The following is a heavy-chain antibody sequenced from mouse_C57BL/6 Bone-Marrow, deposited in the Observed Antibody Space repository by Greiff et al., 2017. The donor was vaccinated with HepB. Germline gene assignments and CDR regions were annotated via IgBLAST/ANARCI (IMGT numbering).Heavy chain of an antibody. Sequence: EVQRVESGGGLVQPKGSLKLSCAASGFSFNTYAMNWVRQAPGKGLEWVARIRSKSNNYATYYADSVKDRFTISRDDSESMLYLQMNNLKTEDTAMYYCVRQTVYDYPYYAMDYWGQGTSVTVSS. CDR3: VRQTVYDYPYYAMDY. CDR2: IRSKSNNYAT. CDR1: GFSFNTYA. D-gene: IGHD2-4*01. J-gene: IGHJ4*01. V-gene: IGHV10-1*01.